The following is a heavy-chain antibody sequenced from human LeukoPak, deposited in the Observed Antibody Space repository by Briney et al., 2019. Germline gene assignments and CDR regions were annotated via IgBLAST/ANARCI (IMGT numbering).Heavy chain of an antibody. CDR1: GFTFSSDA. J-gene: IGHJ1*01. CDR2: ISGSGGST. V-gene: IGHV3-23*01. D-gene: IGHD3-9*01. CDR3: AKDLRYDILAGYCEH. Sequence: GRSLRLSCAASGFTFSSDAMSWVPQAPGNGLESGSAISGSGGSTYYADSVKARFTISRDNSKSTLYLQMNSLRAEDTAVYYCAKDLRYDILAGYCEHWGQGTLVTVSS.